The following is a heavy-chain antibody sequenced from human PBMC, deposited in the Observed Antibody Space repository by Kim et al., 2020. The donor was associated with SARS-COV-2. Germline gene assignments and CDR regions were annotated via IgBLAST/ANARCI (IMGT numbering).Heavy chain of an antibody. CDR1: GFIFNDGW. Sequence: GGSLRLSCAASGFIFNDGWMSWVRQSPGKGLEWVGRMKSRTDGGSEDYSTYVKGRFIISSDKSKDTLYLKMNSVKSEDTGDYYCCTHGAVSGTHDFDYWG. D-gene: IGHD6-19*01. V-gene: IGHV3-15*01. CDR2: MKSRTDGGSE. J-gene: IGHJ4*01. CDR3: CTHGAVSGTHDFDY.